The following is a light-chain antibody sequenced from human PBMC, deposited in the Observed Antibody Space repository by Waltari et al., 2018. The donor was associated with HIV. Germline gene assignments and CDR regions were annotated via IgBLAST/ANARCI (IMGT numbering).Light chain of an antibody. CDR3: NSRDSSGNHLMV. V-gene: IGLV3-19*01. J-gene: IGLJ2*01. Sequence: SSELTQYPAVSVAWGQTVRITCKGDSLKSYYASWYQQKPGQAPVLVIYGKNNRPSGIPDRFSGSSSGNTASLTITGAQAEDEADNYCNSRDSSGNHLMVFGGGTKLTVL. CDR2: GKN. CDR1: SLKSYY.